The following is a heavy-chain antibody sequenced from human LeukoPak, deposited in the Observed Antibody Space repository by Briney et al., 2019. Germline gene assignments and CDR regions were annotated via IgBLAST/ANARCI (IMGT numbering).Heavy chain of an antibody. Sequence: SETLSLTCTVSGGSISSYYWSWIRRPPGKGLEWIGYIYYSGSTNYNPSLKSRLTISVDTSKNQFSLKLSSVTAADTAVYYCARSRGSSSWYGGYYYYYGMDVWGQGTTVTVSS. CDR2: IYYSGST. D-gene: IGHD6-13*01. CDR3: ARSRGSSSWYGGYYYYYGMDV. V-gene: IGHV4-59*08. J-gene: IGHJ6*02. CDR1: GGSISSYY.